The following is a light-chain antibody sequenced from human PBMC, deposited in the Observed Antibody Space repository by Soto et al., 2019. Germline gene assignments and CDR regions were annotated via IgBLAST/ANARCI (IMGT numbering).Light chain of an antibody. CDR3: QKYDKYAWT. CDR2: DAS. CDR1: QSISSW. J-gene: IGKJ1*01. V-gene: IGKV1-5*01. Sequence: DIQMTQSPSTLSASVVDRVTITCRASQSISSWLAWYQQRPGKAPKLLIYDASSLQSGVPSRFSGSGSGTEFTLTISSLQPDDFATYYCQKYDKYAWTCGQGNKGAIK.